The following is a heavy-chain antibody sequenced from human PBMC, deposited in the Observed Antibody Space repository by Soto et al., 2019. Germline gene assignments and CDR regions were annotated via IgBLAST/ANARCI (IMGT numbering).Heavy chain of an antibody. V-gene: IGHV1-8*01. D-gene: IGHD3-10*01. CDR3: ARSRGDGGMDV. CDR1: GYTFTSYD. J-gene: IGHJ6*02. Sequence: QVQLVQSGAEVKKPGASVKVSCKASGYTFTSYDVIWVRQATGQGLEWMGWMSPNSGNTGYAQNFQDRVTMTRNTPISTAYMDVNDLRSEDTAVYYCARSRGDGGMDVWGQGTTVTVSS. CDR2: MSPNSGNT.